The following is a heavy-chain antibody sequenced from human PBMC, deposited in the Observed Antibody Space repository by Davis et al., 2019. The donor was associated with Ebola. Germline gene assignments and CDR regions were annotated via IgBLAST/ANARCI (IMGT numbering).Heavy chain of an antibody. CDR1: GFTFSDYY. Sequence: GESLKISCAASGFTFSDYYMSWVRQAPGKGLEWVSAISGSGGSTYYADSVKGRFTISRDNSKNTLYLQMNSLRAEDTAVYYCAKGPIVVVITTFPLDYWGQGTLVTVSS. CDR3: AKGPIVVVITTFPLDY. V-gene: IGHV3-23*01. J-gene: IGHJ4*02. CDR2: ISGSGGST. D-gene: IGHD3-22*01.